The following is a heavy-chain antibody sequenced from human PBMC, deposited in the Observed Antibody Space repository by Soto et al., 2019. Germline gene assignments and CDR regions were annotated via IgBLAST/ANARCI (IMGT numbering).Heavy chain of an antibody. V-gene: IGHV3-30-3*01. CDR3: LRDYSGWFDL. D-gene: IGHD3-10*01. CDR2: ISYDGTSE. CDR1: GFTFSSYP. J-gene: IGHJ5*01. Sequence: QVQLVESGGGVVQPGRSLRLSFAASGFTFSSYPIHWVRQAPGKGLEWVGSISYDGTSEDFADSLRGRFTLSRDNSKNMLWLQMNSLRSEDTAVYYCLRDYSGWFDLWGQGTLVTVSS.